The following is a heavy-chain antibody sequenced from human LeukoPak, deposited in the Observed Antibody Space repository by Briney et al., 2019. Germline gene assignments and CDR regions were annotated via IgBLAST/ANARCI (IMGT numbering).Heavy chain of an antibody. CDR3: ARGVSANWFDP. CDR2: INNEGSYA. D-gene: IGHD3-10*01. Sequence: GGSLRLSCAASGIPFSSNWMHWVGQAPGKGLVWVSGINNEGSYAVYADSVKGRFTISRDNAKNTLYLQMNTLRADDSAVYYCARGVSANWFDPWGQGTLVIVSS. CDR1: GIPFSSNW. V-gene: IGHV3-74*01. J-gene: IGHJ5*02.